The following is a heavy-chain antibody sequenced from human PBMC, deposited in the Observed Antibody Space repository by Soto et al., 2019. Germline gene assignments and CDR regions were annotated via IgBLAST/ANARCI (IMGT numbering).Heavy chain of an antibody. CDR2: IYYSGST. D-gene: IGHD5-12*01. CDR3: ARIYVDIVATMLIDY. J-gene: IGHJ4*02. Sequence: QVQLQESGPGLVKPSQTLSLTCTVSGGSISSGGYYWSWIRQHPGKGLEWIGYIYYSGSTYYNPSLKSRVTISVDTSKNQFPLKLSSVTAADTAVYYCARIYVDIVATMLIDYWGQGTLVTVSS. CDR1: GGSISSGGYY. V-gene: IGHV4-31*03.